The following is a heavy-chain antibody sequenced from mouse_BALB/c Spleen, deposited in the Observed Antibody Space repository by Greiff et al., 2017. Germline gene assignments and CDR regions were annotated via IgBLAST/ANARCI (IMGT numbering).Heavy chain of an antibody. CDR3: ARDPFHYYGSSYYFDY. J-gene: IGHJ2*01. V-gene: IGHV3-6*02. Sequence: EVQLQESGPGLVKPSQSLSLTCSVTGYSITSGYYWNWIRQFPGNKLEWMGYISYDGSNNYNPSLKNRISITRDTSKNQFFLKLNSVTTEDTATYYCARDPFHYYGSSYYFDYWGQGTTLTVSS. CDR2: ISYDGSN. CDR1: GYSITSGYY. D-gene: IGHD1-2*01.